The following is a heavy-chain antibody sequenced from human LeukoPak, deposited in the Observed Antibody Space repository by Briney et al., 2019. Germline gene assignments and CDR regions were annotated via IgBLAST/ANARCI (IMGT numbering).Heavy chain of an antibody. D-gene: IGHD4-23*01. CDR3: ARGYGGNLGFDY. CDR2: MNPNSGNT. CDR1: GYTFTSYD. J-gene: IGHJ4*02. Sequence: ASVKVSCKASGYTFTSYDINWVRQATGQGLEWMGWMNPNSGNTGYAQKFQGRVTMPRNTSISTAYMELSSLRSEDTAVYYCARGYGGNLGFDYWGQGTLVTVSS. V-gene: IGHV1-8*01.